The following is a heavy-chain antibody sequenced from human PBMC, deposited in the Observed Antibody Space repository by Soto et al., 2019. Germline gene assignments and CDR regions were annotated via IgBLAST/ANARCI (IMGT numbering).Heavy chain of an antibody. CDR1: GYTFTSYG. D-gene: IGHD6-13*01. V-gene: IGHV1-18*01. Sequence: GAPAKVCCKASGYTFTSYGISWVRQDPGQGLEWMGWISAYNGNTNYAQKLQGRVTMTTDTSTSTAYMELRSLRSDDTAVYYCARDRGAGYSSSWSDYWGQGTLVTVSS. J-gene: IGHJ4*02. CDR2: ISAYNGNT. CDR3: ARDRGAGYSSSWSDY.